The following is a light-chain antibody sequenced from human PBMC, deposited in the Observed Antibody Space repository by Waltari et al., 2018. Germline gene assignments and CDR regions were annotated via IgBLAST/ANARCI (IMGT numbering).Light chain of an antibody. CDR1: QSLVHSDGNTN. CDR3: MQGTHWPYT. J-gene: IGKJ2*01. CDR2: RVS. Sequence: DVVMTQSPLSLPVTLGQAASISCKSSQSLVHSDGNTNLNLFQQRPGQSPRRLIYRVSNRDSGVPDRFSGSGSGTDFTLKISRVEAEDVGVYYCMQGTHWPYTFGQGTKLDIK. V-gene: IGKV2-30*02.